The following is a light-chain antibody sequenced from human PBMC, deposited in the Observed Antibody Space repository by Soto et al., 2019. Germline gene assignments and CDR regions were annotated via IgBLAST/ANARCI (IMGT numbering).Light chain of an antibody. J-gene: IGLJ1*01. CDR3: SSYAGSRLYV. CDR1: SSDVGGYNY. CDR2: EVS. V-gene: IGLV2-8*01. Sequence: QSALTQPPSASGSPGQSVTISCTGTSSDVGGYNYVSWYQQHPGKAPKLMIYEVSKRPSGVPDRFSGSKSGNTASLTVSGLLAEDEADYYCSSYAGSRLYVFGTGTKLTVL.